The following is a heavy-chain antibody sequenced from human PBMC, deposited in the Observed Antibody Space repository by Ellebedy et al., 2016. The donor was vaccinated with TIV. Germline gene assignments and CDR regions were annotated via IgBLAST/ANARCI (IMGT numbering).Heavy chain of an antibody. Sequence: PGGSLRLSCAASGFTFNTYSMNRVRQSPGKGLQWLAYISISFNIYYADSVKGRFTISRDNGKNSLYLQMNSLRDEDTAVYYCARDGAAYCGGDCTSPFDYWGQGTLVTVSS. CDR1: GFTFNTYS. J-gene: IGHJ4*02. D-gene: IGHD2-21*02. CDR2: ISISFNI. CDR3: ARDGAAYCGGDCTSPFDY. V-gene: IGHV3-48*02.